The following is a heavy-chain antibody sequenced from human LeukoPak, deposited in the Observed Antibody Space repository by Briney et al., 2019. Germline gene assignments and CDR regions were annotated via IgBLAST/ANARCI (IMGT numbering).Heavy chain of an antibody. J-gene: IGHJ4*02. Sequence: PGGSLRLSCAASGFTFSNAWMSWVRQAPGKGLKWVGRIKSKTDGGTTDYAAPVKGRFTISRDDSKNTLYLQMNSLKTEDTAVYYCTTDRDYDILTGIPRRGFLDYWGQGTLVTVSS. CDR2: IKSKTDGGTT. D-gene: IGHD3-9*01. V-gene: IGHV3-15*01. CDR1: GFTFSNAW. CDR3: TTDRDYDILTGIPRRGFLDY.